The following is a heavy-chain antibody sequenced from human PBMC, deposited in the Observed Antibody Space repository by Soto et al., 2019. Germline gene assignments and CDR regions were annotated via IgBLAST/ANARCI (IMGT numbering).Heavy chain of an antibody. D-gene: IGHD6-19*01. V-gene: IGHV3-15*07. J-gene: IGHJ4*02. Sequence: PGGSLRLSCAASGFTFSNAWMNWVRQAPGKGLEWVGRIKSKTDGGTTDYAAPVKGRFTISRDDSKNTLYLQMNSLKTEDTAVYYCTTDQGFGYSSGWYVGFFDYWGQGTLVTVSS. CDR1: GFTFSNAW. CDR3: TTDQGFGYSSGWYVGFFDY. CDR2: IKSKTDGGTT.